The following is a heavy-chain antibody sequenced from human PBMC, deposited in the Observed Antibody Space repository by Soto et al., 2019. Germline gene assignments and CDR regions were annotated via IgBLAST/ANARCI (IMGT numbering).Heavy chain of an antibody. J-gene: IGHJ6*02. CDR3: ASQAYSSWYDYYYYGMDV. Sequence: SETLSLTWTVSGGSISSSSYYWGWIRQPPGKGLEWIGSIYYSGSTYYNPSLKSRVTISVDTSKNQFSLKLSSVTAADTAVYYCASQAYSSWYDYYYYGMDVWGQGTTVTVSS. D-gene: IGHD6-13*01. CDR1: GGSISSSSYY. V-gene: IGHV4-39*01. CDR2: IYYSGST.